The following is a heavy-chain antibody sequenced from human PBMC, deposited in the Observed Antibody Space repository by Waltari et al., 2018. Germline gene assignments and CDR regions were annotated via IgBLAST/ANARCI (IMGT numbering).Heavy chain of an antibody. CDR2: ITGSGTST. V-gene: IGHV3-23*01. D-gene: IGHD3-22*01. CDR3: ARDRDYYDTLDCFDP. Sequence: EVQLLESGAGLVQPGGSLRLSCAASGFTFSNYAMSWVRQAPGKGLEWVSSITGSGTSTFYADSVKGRFTISRDNLRNILFLQMNSLRADDTAIYYCARDRDYYDTLDCFDPWGQGTLVTVSS. CDR1: GFTFSNYA. J-gene: IGHJ5*02.